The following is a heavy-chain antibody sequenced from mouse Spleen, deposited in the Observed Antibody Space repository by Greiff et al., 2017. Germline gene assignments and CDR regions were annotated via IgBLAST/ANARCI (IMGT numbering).Heavy chain of an antibody. CDR2: IWRGGST. CDR3: AKNLLTTADAMDY. J-gene: IGHJ4*01. Sequence: VQLQESGPGLVQPSQSLSITCTVSGFSLTSYGVHWVRQSPGKGLEWLGVIWRGGSTDYNAAFMSRLSITKDNSKSQVFFKMNSLQADDTAIYYCAKNLLTTADAMDYWGQGTSVTVSS. D-gene: IGHD1-2*01. V-gene: IGHV2-5*01. CDR1: GFSLTSYG.